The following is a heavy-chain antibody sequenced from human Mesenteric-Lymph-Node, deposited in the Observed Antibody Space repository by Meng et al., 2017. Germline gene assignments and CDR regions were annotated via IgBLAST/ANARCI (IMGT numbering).Heavy chain of an antibody. CDR2: ISSSGHTI. CDR1: GFTFSTYE. CDR3: AKDPRFCGGDCPGDY. Sequence: GESLKISCAASGFTFSTYEMNWVRQAPGKGLEWVSYISSSGHTIYYADSVKGRFTLSRDNWENTVSLQMNNLRAEDTGLYYCAKDPRFCGGDCPGDYWGQGTLVTVSS. D-gene: IGHD2-21*02. J-gene: IGHJ4*02. V-gene: IGHV3-48*03.